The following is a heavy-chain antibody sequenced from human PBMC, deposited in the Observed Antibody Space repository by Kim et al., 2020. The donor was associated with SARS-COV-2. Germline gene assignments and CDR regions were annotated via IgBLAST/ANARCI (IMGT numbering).Heavy chain of an antibody. CDR3: ARGRGMWYSSTDFDY. J-gene: IGHJ4*02. D-gene: IGHD2-2*01. V-gene: IGHV4-59*01. CDR1: GGSISSYY. Sequence: SETLSLTCTVSGGSISSYYWSWIRQPPGKGLEWIGYIYYSGSTNYNPSLKSRVTISVDTSKNQFSLKLSSVTAADTAVYYCARGRGMWYSSTDFDYWGQGTLVTVSS. CDR2: IYYSGST.